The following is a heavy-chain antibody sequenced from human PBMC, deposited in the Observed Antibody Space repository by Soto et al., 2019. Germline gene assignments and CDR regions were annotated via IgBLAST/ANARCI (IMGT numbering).Heavy chain of an antibody. D-gene: IGHD4-17*01. J-gene: IGHJ6*02. CDR2: ISSSGSTI. CDR1: GFTFSSYE. V-gene: IGHV3-48*03. CDR3: TSPYGDYDYYYYYGMDV. Sequence: PGGSLRLSCAASGFTFSSYEMHWVRQAPGKGLEWVSYISSSGSTIYYADSVKGRFTISRDNAKNSLYLQMNSLRAEDTAVYYCTSPYGDYDYYYYYGMDVWGQGTTATVSS.